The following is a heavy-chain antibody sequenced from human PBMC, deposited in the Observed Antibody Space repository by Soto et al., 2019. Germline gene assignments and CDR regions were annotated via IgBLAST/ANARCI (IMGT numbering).Heavy chain of an antibody. D-gene: IGHD4-17*01. CDR3: ARVLFSVPVTTFSGGMDV. J-gene: IGHJ6*02. Sequence: PSETLSLTCTVSGGSISSYYWSWIRQPPGKGLEWIGYIYYSGSTNYNPSLKSRVTISVDTSKNQFSLKLSSVTAADTAVYYCARVLFSVPVTTFSGGMDVWGQGTTVTVSS. CDR2: IYYSGST. V-gene: IGHV4-59*01. CDR1: GGSISSYY.